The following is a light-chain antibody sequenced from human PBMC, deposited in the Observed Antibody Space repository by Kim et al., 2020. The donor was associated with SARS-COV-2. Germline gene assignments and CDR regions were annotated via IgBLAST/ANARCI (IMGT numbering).Light chain of an antibody. CDR1: QSVTGDY. J-gene: IGKJ2*03. CDR2: GAS. CDR3: QQYGRSHVFYS. Sequence: EIVLTQSPGTLSLSPGERATLSCRAAQSVTGDYLAWYQQKPGQAPRLLIYGASSRATGTPDRFTGSGSGTDFTLTINRLEPEDFAVYYCQQYGRSHVFYSFGQGTKLEI. V-gene: IGKV3-20*01.